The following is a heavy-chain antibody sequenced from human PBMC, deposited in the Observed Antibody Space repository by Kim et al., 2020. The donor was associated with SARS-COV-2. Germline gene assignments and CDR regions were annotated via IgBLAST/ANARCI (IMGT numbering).Heavy chain of an antibody. CDR2: T. CDR3: ARFSTIAAVDY. D-gene: IGHD6-13*01. V-gene: IGHV4-34*01. J-gene: IGHJ4*02. Sequence: TNYTPSLKSRVTISVDTSKNQFSLKLSSVTAADTAVYYCARFSTIAAVDYWGQGTLVTVSS.